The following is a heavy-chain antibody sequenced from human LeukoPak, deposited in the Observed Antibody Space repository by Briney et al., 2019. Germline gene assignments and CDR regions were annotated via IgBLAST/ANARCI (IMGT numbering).Heavy chain of an antibody. CDR2: INPNSGDT. CDR3: ARGGDCSSTSCYGHWFDP. Sequence: ASVKVSCKASGYTFTGYYMHWVRQAPGQGLEWMGWINPNSGDTNYAQKFQGRVTMTRDTSISTAYMELSRLRSDDTAVYYCARGGDCSSTSCYGHWFDPWGQGTLVTVSS. CDR1: GYTFTGYY. D-gene: IGHD2-2*01. J-gene: IGHJ5*02. V-gene: IGHV1-2*02.